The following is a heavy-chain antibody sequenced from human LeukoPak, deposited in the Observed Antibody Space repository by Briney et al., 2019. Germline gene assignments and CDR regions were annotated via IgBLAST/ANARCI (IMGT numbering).Heavy chain of an antibody. CDR2: IYYSGST. CDR1: GGSISSSSYY. V-gene: IGHV4-39*01. D-gene: IGHD3-9*01. Sequence: PSGTLSLTCAVSGGSISSSSYYWGWIRQPPGKGLEWIGSIYYSGSTYYNPSLKSRVTISVDTSKNQFSLKLSSVTAADTAVYYCARLNFDLSYFDYWGQGTLVTVSS. CDR3: ARLNFDLSYFDY. J-gene: IGHJ4*02.